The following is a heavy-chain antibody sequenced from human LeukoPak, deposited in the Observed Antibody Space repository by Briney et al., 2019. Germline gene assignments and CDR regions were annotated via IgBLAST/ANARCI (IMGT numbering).Heavy chain of an antibody. CDR3: GRGPKSGWHN. Sequence: GGSLRLSCATSGFTFSSNWMSWVRHVPGKGLDWVANIKPDGSAGYYAASVKGRFTVSRDNAKNSLYLQMNSLRVEDTAVYYCGRGPKSGWHNWGQGTLVTVAS. V-gene: IGHV3-7*01. CDR1: GFTFSSNW. J-gene: IGHJ4*02. D-gene: IGHD6-25*01. CDR2: IKPDGSAG.